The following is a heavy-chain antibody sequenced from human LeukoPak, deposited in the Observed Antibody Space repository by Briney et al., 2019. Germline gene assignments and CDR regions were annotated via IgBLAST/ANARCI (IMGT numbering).Heavy chain of an antibody. V-gene: IGHV1-18*01. J-gene: IGHJ4*02. Sequence: ASVKVSCKASGYTFTSYGISWVRQAPGQGLEWMGWISAYNGNTNYAQKFQGRVTITADESTSTAYMELSSLRSEDTAVYYCALTRSSGSSYYWGQGTLVTVSS. D-gene: IGHD3-22*01. CDR2: ISAYNGNT. CDR3: ALTRSSGSSYY. CDR1: GYTFTSYG.